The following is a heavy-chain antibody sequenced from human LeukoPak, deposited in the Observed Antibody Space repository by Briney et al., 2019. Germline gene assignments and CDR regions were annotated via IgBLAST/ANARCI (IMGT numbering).Heavy chain of an antibody. CDR2: IYSGGTT. J-gene: IGHJ4*02. CDR3: ATSYSSSWPEIDY. Sequence: GGSLSLSCAASGITVSIYYMSWVRQAPGKGLEWGSVIYSGGTTYYADSVKGRFTISRDNSKNTLYLQMNSLRAEDTAVYYCATSYSSSWPEIDYWGQGTLVTVSA. V-gene: IGHV3-66*01. CDR1: GITVSIYY. D-gene: IGHD6-13*01.